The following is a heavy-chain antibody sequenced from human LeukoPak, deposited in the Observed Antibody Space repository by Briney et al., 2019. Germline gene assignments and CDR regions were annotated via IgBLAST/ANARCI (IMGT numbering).Heavy chain of an antibody. J-gene: IGHJ6*02. CDR2: IYTSGST. D-gene: IGHD3-3*01. Sequence: SETLSLTCTVSGGSISSYCWSWIRQPAGKGLEWIGRIYTSGSTNYNPSLKSRVTMSVDTSKNQFSLKLSSVTAADTAVYYCARDQALSFGEMIFGVVSYYYYYGMDVWGQGTTVTVSS. CDR1: GGSISSYC. V-gene: IGHV4-4*07. CDR3: ARDQALSFGEMIFGVVSYYYYYGMDV.